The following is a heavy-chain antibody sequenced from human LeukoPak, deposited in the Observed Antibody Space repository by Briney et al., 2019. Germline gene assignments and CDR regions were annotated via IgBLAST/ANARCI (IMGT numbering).Heavy chain of an antibody. V-gene: IGHV1-46*01. CDR1: GYTFTSYY. J-gene: IGHJ6*02. CDR2: LNPSGGSS. Sequence: ASVKVSCKASGYTFTSYYMHWVRQAPGQGLEWMAILNPSGGSSNYAQKFQGRATLTRATSTGTVYMELSSLRSEDTAVYYCASVYKHGMDVWGQGTTVIVSS. CDR3: ASVYKHGMDV. D-gene: IGHD5-24*01.